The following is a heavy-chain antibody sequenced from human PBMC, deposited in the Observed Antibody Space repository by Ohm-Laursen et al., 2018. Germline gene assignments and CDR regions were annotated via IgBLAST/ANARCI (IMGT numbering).Heavy chain of an antibody. Sequence: SLRLSCAASGFTFSSYEMNWVRQAPGKGLEWVAVISYDGSNKYYADSVKGRFTISRDNSKNTLYLQMNSLRAEDTAVYYCANHEGDYYYYGMDVWGQGTTVTVSS. J-gene: IGHJ6*02. CDR3: ANHEGDYYYYGMDV. V-gene: IGHV3-30*18. CDR2: ISYDGSNK. CDR1: GFTFSSYE.